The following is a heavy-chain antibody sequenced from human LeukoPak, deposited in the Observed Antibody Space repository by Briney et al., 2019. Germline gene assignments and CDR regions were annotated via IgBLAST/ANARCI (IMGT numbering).Heavy chain of an antibody. Sequence: PGGSLRLSCAASGFTVSSNYMSWVRQAPGKGLEWVSVIYSGGSTYYADSVKGRFTISRDNSKNTLYLQMNSLRAEDTAVYYCARDSIAVVPAAYYYYGMDVWGQGTTVTVSS. J-gene: IGHJ6*02. D-gene: IGHD2-2*01. CDR3: ARDSIAVVPAAYYYYGMDV. CDR2: IYSGGST. V-gene: IGHV3-53*01. CDR1: GFTVSSNY.